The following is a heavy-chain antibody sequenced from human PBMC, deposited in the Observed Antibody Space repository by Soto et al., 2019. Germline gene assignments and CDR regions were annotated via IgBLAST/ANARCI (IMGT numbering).Heavy chain of an antibody. CDR1: GYTFTGYY. CDR2: INPNSGGT. D-gene: IGHD2-15*01. CDR3: AREPHFVVVVAATSLWFDP. J-gene: IGHJ5*02. V-gene: IGHV1-2*02. Sequence: QVQLVQSGAEVKKPGASVKVFCKASGYTFTGYYMHWVRQAPGQGLEWMGWINPNSGGTNYAQKFQGRVTMTRDTSISTAYMELSRLRSDDTAVYYCAREPHFVVVVAATSLWFDPWGQGTLVTVSS.